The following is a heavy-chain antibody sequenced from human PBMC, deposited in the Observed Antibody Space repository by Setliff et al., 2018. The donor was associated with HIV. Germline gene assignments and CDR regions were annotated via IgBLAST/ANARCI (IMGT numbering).Heavy chain of an antibody. D-gene: IGHD6-6*01. Sequence: ASVKVSCKAIGYMILGYRMNWVRQAPGQGLEWIGRISPNNGAAEYAPKFQGRVSMTLDTSISTAYLEIPRLTSDDAAVYFCARPRVFDSFDVWGQGTKVTVS. CDR2: ISPNNGAA. CDR3: ARPRVFDSFDV. CDR1: GYMILGYR. J-gene: IGHJ3*01. V-gene: IGHV1-2*06.